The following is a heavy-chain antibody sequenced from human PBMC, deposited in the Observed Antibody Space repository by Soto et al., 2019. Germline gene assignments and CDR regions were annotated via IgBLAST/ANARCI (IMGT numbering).Heavy chain of an antibody. CDR1: GGTFSSYA. Sequence: QVQLVQSGAEVKKPGSSVKVSCKASGGTFSSYAISWVRQAPGQGLEWMGGIIPIFGTANYAQKCQGIGTITADDSTSTAYMELSSLRSEDTAVYYCARGGPWSDILTGYSWSYYYYYGMDVWGQGTTVTVSS. D-gene: IGHD3-9*01. J-gene: IGHJ6*02. CDR2: IIPIFGTA. CDR3: ARGGPWSDILTGYSWSYYYYYGMDV. V-gene: IGHV1-69*12.